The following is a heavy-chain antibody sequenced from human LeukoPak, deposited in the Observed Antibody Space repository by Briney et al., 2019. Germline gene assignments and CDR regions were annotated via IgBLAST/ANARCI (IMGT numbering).Heavy chain of an antibody. J-gene: IGHJ5*02. CDR1: GFTFSSYA. CDR3: AKDPRYSYGWEQGPNWFDP. D-gene: IGHD5-18*01. CDR2: ISGSGGST. Sequence: QPGGSLRLSCAASGFTFSSYAMSWVRQAPGKGLEWVSAISGSGGSTYYADSVKGRFTISRDNSKNTLYLQMNSLRAEDTAVYYCAKDPRYSYGWEQGPNWFDPWGQGTLVTVSS. V-gene: IGHV3-23*01.